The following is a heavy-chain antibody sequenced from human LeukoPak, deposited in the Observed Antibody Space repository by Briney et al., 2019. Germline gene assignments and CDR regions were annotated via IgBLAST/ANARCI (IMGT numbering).Heavy chain of an antibody. CDR1: GFTLNNYA. CDR2: INNSGGST. Sequence: GGSLRLSCAASGFTLNNYAMSWVRQAPGKGLEWVSIINNSGGSTYYADSVKGRFTISRDLCKNTLYLQMNSLRAEDTALYYCARKYSGTNPFDYWGQGTLVTVSS. D-gene: IGHD1-26*01. CDR3: ARKYSGTNPFDY. V-gene: IGHV3-23*01. J-gene: IGHJ4*02.